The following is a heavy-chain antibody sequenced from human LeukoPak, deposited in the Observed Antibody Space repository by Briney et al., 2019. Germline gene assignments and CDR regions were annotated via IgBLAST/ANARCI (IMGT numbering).Heavy chain of an antibody. CDR2: IKEDGSEK. V-gene: IGHV3-7*04. Sequence: GGSLRLSCAASGFTFSNYWMNWVRQAPGKGLEWVANIKEDGSEKFYVDSVKGRFIISRDNAKSSLYLQMNSLRAEDTAVYYCARDPQNLNFDYWGQGTLVTVSS. J-gene: IGHJ4*02. CDR1: GFTFSNYW. CDR3: ARDPQNLNFDY. D-gene: IGHD3-9*01.